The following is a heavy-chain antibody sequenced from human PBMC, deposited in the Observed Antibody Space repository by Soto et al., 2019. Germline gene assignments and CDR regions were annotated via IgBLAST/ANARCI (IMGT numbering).Heavy chain of an antibody. Sequence: QVHLVESGGGLVKPGGSLRLSCATSGFPFIDYYMSWIRQAPGKGLEWLSHISPKSTYRNYADSVKGRFTISRDNTKSSLFLQMNSLGVEDTAVYYCTRGGGGGLFEHWGQGVLVTVSS. CDR3: TRGGGGGLFEH. J-gene: IGHJ4*02. CDR1: GFPFIDYY. V-gene: IGHV3-11*06. D-gene: IGHD2-21*01. CDR2: ISPKSTYR.